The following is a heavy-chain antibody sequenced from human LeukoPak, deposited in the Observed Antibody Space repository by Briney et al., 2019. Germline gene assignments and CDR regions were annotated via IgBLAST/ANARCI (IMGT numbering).Heavy chain of an antibody. CDR3: AKGSSRGTTLTWFDP. V-gene: IGHV3-23*01. D-gene: IGHD4-17*01. Sequence: GGSLRLSCAASGFAFSDYAITWVRQAPGKGLEWVSVISGTGGTTYYADSVKGQFTVSRDNSQNTLYLQMNSLRVDDTAVYYCAKGSSRGTTLTWFDPWGQGTLVTVSS. CDR2: ISGTGGTT. CDR1: GFAFSDYA. J-gene: IGHJ5*02.